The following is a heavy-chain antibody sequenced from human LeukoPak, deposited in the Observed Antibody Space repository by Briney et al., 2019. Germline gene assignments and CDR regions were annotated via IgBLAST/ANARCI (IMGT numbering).Heavy chain of an antibody. D-gene: IGHD3-22*01. V-gene: IGHV3-48*01. CDR3: ARVQVYDSSGYYYRYFAY. CDR1: GFTFSSYS. J-gene: IGHJ4*02. CDR2: FSSITTSVI. Sequence: GSLRLSCAASGFTFSSYSMNWVRQAPGKGLEWISYFSSITTSVIRYADSVEGRFTISRDNAKNSLFLQMNSLRAEDTAVYYCARVQVYDSSGYYYRYFAYWGQGTLVTVSS.